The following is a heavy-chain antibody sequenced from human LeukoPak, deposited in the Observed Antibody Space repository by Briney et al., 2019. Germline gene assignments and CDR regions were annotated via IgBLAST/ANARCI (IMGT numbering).Heavy chain of an antibody. D-gene: IGHD3-10*01. V-gene: IGHV3-66*01. Sequence: GGSLRLSCAASEFSVGSNYMTWVRQAPGKGLEWVSLIYSGGSTYYADSVKGRFTISRDNSKNTLYLQMNSLRAADTAVYYCAREVPYYGSGVVYYMDVWGKGTTVTISS. CDR1: EFSVGSNY. CDR3: AREVPYYGSGVVYYMDV. J-gene: IGHJ6*03. CDR2: IYSGGST.